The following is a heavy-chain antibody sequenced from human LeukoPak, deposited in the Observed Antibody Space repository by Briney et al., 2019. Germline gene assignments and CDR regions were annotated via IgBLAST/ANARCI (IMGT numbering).Heavy chain of an antibody. CDR2: IYSGGST. CDR3: ARIGYCSGGSCFPYYFDY. CDR1: GFTFSSNY. D-gene: IGHD2-15*01. Sequence: GGSLRLSCAASGFTFSSNYMSWVRQAPGKGLEWVSVIYSGGSTYYADSVKGRFTISRDNSKNTLYLQMNSLRAEDTAVYYCARIGYCSGGSCFPYYFDYWGQGTLVTVSS. V-gene: IGHV3-66*01. J-gene: IGHJ4*02.